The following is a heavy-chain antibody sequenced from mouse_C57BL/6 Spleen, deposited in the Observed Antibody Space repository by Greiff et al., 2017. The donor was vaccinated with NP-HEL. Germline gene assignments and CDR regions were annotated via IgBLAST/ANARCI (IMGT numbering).Heavy chain of an antibody. D-gene: IGHD1-1*01. CDR3: ARPNYYGSFYAMDY. V-gene: IGHV2-2*01. J-gene: IGHJ4*01. CDR2: IWSGGST. CDR1: GFSLTSYG. Sequence: VKLQESGPGLVQPSQSLSITCTVSGFSLTSYGVHWVRQSPGKGLEWLGVIWSGGSTDYNAAFISRLSISKDNSKSQVFFKMNSLQADDTAIYYCARPNYYGSFYAMDYWGQGTSVTVSS.